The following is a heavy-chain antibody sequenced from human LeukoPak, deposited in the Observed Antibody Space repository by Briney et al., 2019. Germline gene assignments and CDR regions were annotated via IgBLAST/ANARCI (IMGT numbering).Heavy chain of an antibody. CDR3: AKGRYCSSNSCLTGAFDF. J-gene: IGHJ3*01. V-gene: IGHV3-23*01. Sequence: GGSLRLSCAASGFTFSSYAMSWVRQAPGKGLEWVSAISGSGGSTYYADSVKGRFTISRDNSKNTLYLQMNSLRAEDTAVYYCAKGRYCSSNSCLTGAFDFWGQGTMVTVSS. D-gene: IGHD2-2*01. CDR1: GFTFSSYA. CDR2: ISGSGGST.